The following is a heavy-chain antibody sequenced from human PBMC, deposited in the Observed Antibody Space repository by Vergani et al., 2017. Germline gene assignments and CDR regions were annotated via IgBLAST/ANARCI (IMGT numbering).Heavy chain of an antibody. J-gene: IGHJ4*02. CDR3: ARMGGYDEGDAFRIGYFDS. CDR2: IYSTGST. V-gene: IGHV4-31*03. CDR1: GDSISSGVYY. D-gene: IGHD3-22*01. Sequence: QVQLQESGPGLVKPSQTLSLTCSVSGDSISSGVYYWNWIRQHPGKGLEWIGYIYSTGSTHHNPSLRRRINMSVDTSKNQSSLKLNSVTAADTAMYYCARMGGYDEGDAFRIGYFDSWGPGILVTVSS.